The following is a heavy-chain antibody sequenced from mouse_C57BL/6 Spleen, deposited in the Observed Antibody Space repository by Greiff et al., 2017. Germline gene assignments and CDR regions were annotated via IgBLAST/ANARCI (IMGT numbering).Heavy chain of an antibody. CDR2: IYPGSGST. J-gene: IGHJ4*01. V-gene: IGHV1-55*01. CDR3: ARRACYSKDAMDY. Sequence: QVQLQQSGAELVKPGASVKMSCKASGYTFTSYWITWVKQRPGQGLEWIGDIYPGSGSTNYNEKFKSKATLTVETSSSTAYMQLSSLTSEDSAVYYCARRACYSKDAMDYWGQGTSVTVSS. CDR1: GYTFTSYW. D-gene: IGHD2-5*01.